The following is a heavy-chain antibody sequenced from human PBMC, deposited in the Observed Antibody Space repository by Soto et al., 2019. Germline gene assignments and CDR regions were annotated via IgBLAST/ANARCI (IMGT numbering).Heavy chain of an antibody. CDR2: ISYDGSNK. D-gene: IGHD3-10*01. CDR3: ARDVGEFRAFDI. CDR1: GFTFSSYA. Sequence: GGSLRLSCAASGFTFSSYAMHWVRQAPGKGLEWVAVISYDGSNKYYADSVKGRFTISRDNSKNTLYLQMNSLRAEDTAVYYCARDVGEFRAFDIWGQGTMVTVSS. V-gene: IGHV3-30-3*01. J-gene: IGHJ3*02.